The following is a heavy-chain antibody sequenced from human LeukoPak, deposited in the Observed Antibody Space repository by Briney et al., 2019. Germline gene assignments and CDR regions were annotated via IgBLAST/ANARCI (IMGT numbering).Heavy chain of an antibody. D-gene: IGHD3-22*01. CDR1: GFTFSSYA. Sequence: EAGGSLRLSCAASGFTFSSYAMSWVRQAPGKGLEWVSAISGSGGSTYYADSVKGRFTISRDNSKNTLYLQMNSLRAEDTAVYYCAKDAQQNYYDSSGYPPGYWGQGTLVTVSS. V-gene: IGHV3-23*01. J-gene: IGHJ4*02. CDR2: ISGSGGST. CDR3: AKDAQQNYYDSSGYPPGY.